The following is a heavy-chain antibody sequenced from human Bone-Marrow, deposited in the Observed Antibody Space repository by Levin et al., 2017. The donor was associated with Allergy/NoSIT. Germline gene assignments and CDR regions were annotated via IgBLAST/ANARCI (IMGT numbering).Heavy chain of an antibody. J-gene: IGHJ3*02. CDR1: ELDFSYYN. D-gene: IGHD1-1*01. CDR2: IWSDGSKT. CDR3: ATTTLTDAFDI. V-gene: IGHV3-33*01. Sequence: HPGGSLRLSCAASELDFSYYNMHWVRQTPGKGLEWVALIWSDGSKTYYADSVKGRFTISRDNSKDMLYLQISSPRVDDTAVYYCATTTLTDAFDIWGQGTMVIVSS.